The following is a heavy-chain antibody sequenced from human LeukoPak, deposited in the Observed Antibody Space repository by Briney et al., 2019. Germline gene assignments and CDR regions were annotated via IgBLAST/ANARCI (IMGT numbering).Heavy chain of an antibody. V-gene: IGHV3-23*01. CDR1: GFTFSSYA. CDR2: ISGSGGST. J-gene: IGHJ4*02. D-gene: IGHD2-2*01. Sequence: GGSLRLSCAASGFTFSSYAMSWVRQAPGKGLEWVSGISGSGGSTYYADSVKGRFTISRDNSKSTLYLQMSSLRAEDTAVYYCAKGGWGTYCSSTSCFPGYWGQGTLVTVSS. CDR3: AKGGWGTYCSSTSCFPGY.